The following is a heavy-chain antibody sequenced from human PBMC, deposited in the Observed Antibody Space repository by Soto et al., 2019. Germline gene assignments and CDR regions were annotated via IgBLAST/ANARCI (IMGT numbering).Heavy chain of an antibody. D-gene: IGHD1-26*01. V-gene: IGHV4-34*01. Sequence: QVQLQQWGAGLLKPSETLSLTCAVYGGSFSGYYWSWIRQPPGKGLEWIGEINHSGSTNYNPSLKSRVTISVDTSKNQFSLKLSSVTAADTAVYYCARGLSLVRGKRAFDIWGQGTMVTVSS. CDR3: ARGLSLVRGKRAFDI. CDR2: INHSGST. J-gene: IGHJ3*02. CDR1: GGSFSGYY.